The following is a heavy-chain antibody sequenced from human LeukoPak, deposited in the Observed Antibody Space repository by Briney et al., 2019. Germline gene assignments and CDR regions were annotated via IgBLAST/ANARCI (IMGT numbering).Heavy chain of an antibody. V-gene: IGHV1-2*02. D-gene: IGHD3-16*01. CDR2: INPNSGGT. J-gene: IGHJ6*03. Sequence: ASVKVSCRASGYTFTGYYMHWVRQAPGQGLEWMGWINPNSGGTNYAQKFQGRVTMTRDTSISTAYMELSRLRSDDTAVYYCARDNRLDADYVWGSYASPYMGVWGKGTTVTISS. CDR1: GYTFTGYY. CDR3: ARDNRLDADYVWGSYASPYMGV.